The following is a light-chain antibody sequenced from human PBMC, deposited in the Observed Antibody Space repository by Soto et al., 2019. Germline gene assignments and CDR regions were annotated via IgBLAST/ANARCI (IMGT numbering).Light chain of an antibody. CDR1: HDITSY. V-gene: IGKV1-33*01. CDR3: QKCDYLPI. CDR2: DAS. Sequence: DIQMTQSPSSLSASVGDRVTITCQASHDITSYLNWYQHKPGKAPKLLIYDASSSEAGVPSRFSGSGSGTDFTFTISSLQPEHVSTYYCQKCDYLPIFARGNTVDLK. J-gene: IGKJ3*01.